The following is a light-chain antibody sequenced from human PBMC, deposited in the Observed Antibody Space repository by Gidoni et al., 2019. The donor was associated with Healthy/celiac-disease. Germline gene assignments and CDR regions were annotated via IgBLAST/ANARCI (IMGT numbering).Light chain of an antibody. V-gene: IGKV3-15*01. CDR3: QQYNNWPPLT. CDR2: AAS. Sequence: EILMTHSPATLSVSPGKRATLSCSASQSVSSNLAWYQQQPGQAPRLLIYAASTRAAGIPPRFSGSGSGNEFTLTISSLQYEDFAVYYCQQYNNWPPLTFXGXTKVEIK. J-gene: IGKJ4*01. CDR1: QSVSSN.